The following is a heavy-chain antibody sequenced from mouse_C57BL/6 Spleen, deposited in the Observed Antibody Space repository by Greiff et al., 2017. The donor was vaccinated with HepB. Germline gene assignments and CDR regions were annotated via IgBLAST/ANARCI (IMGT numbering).Heavy chain of an antibody. CDR2: IDPSDSYT. CDR1: GYTFTSYW. D-gene: IGHD2-4*01. Sequence: VQLQQPGAELVRPGTSVKLSCKASGYTFTSYWMHWVKQSPGQGLEWIGVIDPSDSYTNYNQKFKGKATLTVDTSSSTAYMQLSSLTSEDSAVYYCARRNYDVDFDYWGQGTTLTVSS. J-gene: IGHJ2*01. V-gene: IGHV1-59*01. CDR3: ARRNYDVDFDY.